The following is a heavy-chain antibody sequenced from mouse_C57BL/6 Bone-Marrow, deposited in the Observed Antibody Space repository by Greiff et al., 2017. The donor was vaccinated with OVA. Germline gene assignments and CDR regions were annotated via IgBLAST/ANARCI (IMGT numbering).Heavy chain of an antibody. CDR1: GYSITSGYY. Sequence: ESGPGLVKPSQSLSLTCSVTGYSITSGYYWNWIRQFPGNKLEWMGYISYDGSNNYNPSLKNRISITRDTSKNQFFLKLNSVTTEDTATYYCARNYYYGSRHWYFDVWGTGTTVTVSS. V-gene: IGHV3-6*01. CDR2: ISYDGSN. D-gene: IGHD1-1*01. J-gene: IGHJ1*03. CDR3: ARNYYYGSRHWYFDV.